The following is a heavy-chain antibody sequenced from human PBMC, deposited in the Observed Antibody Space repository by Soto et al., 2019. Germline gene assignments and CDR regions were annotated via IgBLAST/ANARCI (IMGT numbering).Heavy chain of an antibody. J-gene: IGHJ5*02. V-gene: IGHV2-5*02. CDR2: IYWDDDK. D-gene: IGHD1-1*01. Sequence: SGPTLVKPTQTLTLTCTFSGFSLSTSGVGVGWIRQPPGKALEWLALIYWDDDKRYSPSLKSRLTITKDTSKNQVVLTMTDMDPVDTATYYCALRIHDYWFDPWGQGTLVTVSS. CDR3: ALRIHDYWFDP. CDR1: GFSLSTSGVG.